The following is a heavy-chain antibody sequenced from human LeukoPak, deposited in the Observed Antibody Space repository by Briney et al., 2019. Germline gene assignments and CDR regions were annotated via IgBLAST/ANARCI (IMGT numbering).Heavy chain of an antibody. D-gene: IGHD6-13*01. CDR2: INPNSGGT. J-gene: IGHJ5*02. V-gene: IGHV1-2*02. Sequence: ASVKVSCTASGYTFTGYYMHWVRQAPGQGLEWMGWINPNSGGTNYAQNFQGRVTMTRDTSISTAYMQLRSLSSDDTAVYYCERNFNWSSWYYWCGPWGGGALVTVSS. CDR3: ERNFNWSSWYYWCGP. CDR1: GYTFTGYY.